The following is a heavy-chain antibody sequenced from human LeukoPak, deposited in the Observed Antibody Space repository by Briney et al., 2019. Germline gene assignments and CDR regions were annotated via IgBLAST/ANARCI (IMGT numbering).Heavy chain of an antibody. CDR1: GYTFTSYY. D-gene: IGHD4/OR15-4a*01. CDR3: ARDRSMTMEYFQH. CDR2: ISAYNGNT. J-gene: IGHJ1*01. V-gene: IGHV1-18*04. Sequence: AASVKVSCKASGYTFTSYYMHWVRQAPGQGLEWMGWISAYNGNTNYAQKLQGRVTMTTDTSTSTAYMELRSLRSDDTAVYYCARDRSMTMEYFQHWGQGTLVTVSS.